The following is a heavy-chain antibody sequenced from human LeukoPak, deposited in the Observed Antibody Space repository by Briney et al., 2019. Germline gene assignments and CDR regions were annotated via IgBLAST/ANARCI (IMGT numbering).Heavy chain of an antibody. CDR2: IGTAGDT. J-gene: IGHJ4*02. Sequence: GGSLRLSCAASGFTFSSYDMHWVRQATGKGLEWVSAIGTAGDTYYPGSVKGRFTISRENAKNSSYLQMNSLRAGDTAVYYCARARRNDYGDYYFDYWGQGTLVTVSS. V-gene: IGHV3-13*01. CDR1: GFTFSSYD. D-gene: IGHD4-17*01. CDR3: ARARRNDYGDYYFDY.